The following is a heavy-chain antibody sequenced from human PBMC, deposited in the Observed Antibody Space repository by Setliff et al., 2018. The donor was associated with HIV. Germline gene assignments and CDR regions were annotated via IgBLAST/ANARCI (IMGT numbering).Heavy chain of an antibody. V-gene: IGHV1-69*13. CDR1: GGTFSSYA. D-gene: IGHD2-2*01. CDR2: IIPIFGTA. CDR3: ARGPPNYIVVVPAARPWYYYYGMDV. Sequence: GASVKVSCKASGGTFSSYAISWVRQAPGQGLEWMGGIIPIFGTANYAQKFQGRVTITADESTSTAYMELSSLRSEDTAVYYCARGPPNYIVVVPAARPWYYYYGMDVWGQGTTVTAP. J-gene: IGHJ6*02.